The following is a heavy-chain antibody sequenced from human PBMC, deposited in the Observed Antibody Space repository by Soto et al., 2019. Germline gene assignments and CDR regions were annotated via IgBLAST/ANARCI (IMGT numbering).Heavy chain of an antibody. CDR2: IHYSGRV. Sequence: YPGGWRRKPPGKGLEWIGSIHYSGRVFYKSPLLGRVTISVDTSKNQFSLDLNSVTATDTSFYYCALTPPREVAGPDFWAEGT. CDR1: YP. J-gene: IGHJ4*02. CDR3: ALTPPREVAGPDF. V-gene: IGHV4-39*01. D-gene: IGHD6-19*01.